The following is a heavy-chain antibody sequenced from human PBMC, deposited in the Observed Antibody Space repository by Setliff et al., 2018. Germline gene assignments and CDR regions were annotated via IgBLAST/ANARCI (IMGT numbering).Heavy chain of an antibody. D-gene: IGHD6-19*01. Sequence: ASVKVSCKAAGYTFVSYDINWVRQATGQGLEWMGWMNPNSANTGCAQKFQGRVTMTRDTSISTAYLELSSLRSEDTAVYYCARGADRDSSSQFIQHWGQGTLVTVSS. J-gene: IGHJ1*01. CDR2: MNPNSANT. V-gene: IGHV1-8*01. CDR1: GYTFVSYD. CDR3: ARGADRDSSSQFIQH.